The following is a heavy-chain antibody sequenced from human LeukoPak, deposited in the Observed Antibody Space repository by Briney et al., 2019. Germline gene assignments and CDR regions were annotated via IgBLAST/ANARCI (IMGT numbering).Heavy chain of an antibody. CDR1: GYSISSGYY. CDR3: ARVVQSTDSSGFYLPEYFQH. J-gene: IGHJ1*01. Sequence: SETLSLTCSVSGYSISSGYYWGWIRQPPGKGLEWIGSIYHSGSTYYNPSLKSRVTISVDTSKNQFSLKLRSVTAADTAVYYCARVVQSTDSSGFYLPEYFQHWGQGTLVTVSS. V-gene: IGHV4-38-2*02. CDR2: IYHSGST. D-gene: IGHD3-22*01.